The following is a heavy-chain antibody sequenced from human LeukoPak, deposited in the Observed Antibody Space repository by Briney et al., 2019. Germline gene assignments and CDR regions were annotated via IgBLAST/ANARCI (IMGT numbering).Heavy chain of an antibody. CDR3: ATTDPRFSSNYVYYYGMDV. CDR2: FDPEDGET. CDR1: GYTLTELS. D-gene: IGHD4-11*01. J-gene: IGHJ6*04. V-gene: IGHV1-24*01. Sequence: EASVKVSFKVSGYTLTELSMHWVRQAPGKGKERMGGFDPEDGETIYAQKFQGRVTMTEDTATDTAYMELSSLRSEDTAVYYCATTDPRFSSNYVYYYGMDVWGKGTPVTVSS.